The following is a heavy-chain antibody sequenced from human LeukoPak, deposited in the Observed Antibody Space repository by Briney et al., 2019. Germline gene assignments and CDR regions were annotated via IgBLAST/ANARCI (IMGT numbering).Heavy chain of an antibody. CDR3: ARDEGLTVTTGNFDD. Sequence: GASVKVSCKASGYTFTSCGISWVRQAPGQGLEWMGWISAYNGNTNYAQKLQGRVTMTTDTSTSTAYMELRSLRSDDTAVYYCARDEGLTVTTGNFDDWSQGTLVTVSS. D-gene: IGHD4-17*01. CDR2: ISAYNGNT. CDR1: GYTFTSCG. J-gene: IGHJ4*02. V-gene: IGHV1-18*01.